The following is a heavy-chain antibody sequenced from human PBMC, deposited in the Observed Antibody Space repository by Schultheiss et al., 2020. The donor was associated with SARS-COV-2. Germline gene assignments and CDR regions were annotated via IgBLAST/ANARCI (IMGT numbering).Heavy chain of an antibody. Sequence: GGSLRLSCAVSGFTVSSNSMSWVRQAPGKGLEWVSLIYSGGSTYYADSVKGRFTISRHNSKNTLYLQMNSLRAEDTAVYYCAKKTRGYQLFVFDYWGQGTLVTVSS. D-gene: IGHD2-2*01. J-gene: IGHJ4*02. CDR2: IYSGGST. V-gene: IGHV3-53*01. CDR3: AKKTRGYQLFVFDY. CDR1: GFTVSSNS.